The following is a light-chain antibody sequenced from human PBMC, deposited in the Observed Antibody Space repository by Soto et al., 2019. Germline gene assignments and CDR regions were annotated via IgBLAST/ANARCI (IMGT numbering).Light chain of an antibody. J-gene: IGKJ5*01. V-gene: IGKV1-5*03. CDR1: QTISSW. Sequence: DIQMTQSPSTLSGSVGDRVTITCRASQTISSWLAWYQQKPGKAPKLLIYKASTLKSGVPSRFSGSGSGTDFTLTISSLQPDDFATYYCQQYYRSSITFGQGTRLEIK. CDR2: KAS. CDR3: QQYYRSSIT.